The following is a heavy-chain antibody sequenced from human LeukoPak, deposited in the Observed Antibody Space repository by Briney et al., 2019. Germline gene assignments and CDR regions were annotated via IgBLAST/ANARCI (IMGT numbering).Heavy chain of an antibody. CDR3: AKSRFGGVIVDFDY. D-gene: IGHD3-16*02. Sequence: SVKVSCKASGGTFSSYAISWVRQAPGQGLEWMGGIIPIFGTANYAQKFQGRVTITADKSTSTAYMELSSLRSEDTAVYYCAKSRFGGVIVDFDYWGQGTLVTVSS. J-gene: IGHJ4*02. V-gene: IGHV1-69*06. CDR2: IIPIFGTA. CDR1: GGTFSSYA.